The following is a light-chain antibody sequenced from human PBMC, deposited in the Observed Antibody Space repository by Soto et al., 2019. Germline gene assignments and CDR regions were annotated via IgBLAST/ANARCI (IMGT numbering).Light chain of an antibody. CDR2: AAS. J-gene: IGKJ1*01. CDR3: QQSYSAPRT. V-gene: IGKV1-39*01. CDR1: QDIGDW. Sequence: DIQMTQSPSSVSASVGDRVSITFSASQDIGDWLAWYQQKPGKAPKLLIYAASSFQSGVPSRFSGSGSGTDFTLTISSLQPEDFATYYCQQSYSAPRTFGQGTKVDNK.